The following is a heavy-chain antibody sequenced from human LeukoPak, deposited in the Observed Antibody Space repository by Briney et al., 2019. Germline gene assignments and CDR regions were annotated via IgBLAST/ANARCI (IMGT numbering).Heavy chain of an antibody. D-gene: IGHD5-18*01. V-gene: IGHV4-38-2*01. J-gene: IGHJ5*02. CDR2: TYHSGIT. Sequence: SETLSLTCAVSGYSISSGFYWGWIRQSPGKGLEWIGSTYHSGITYYKPSLKSRVTISVDTSKNQFSLKLNSVTAADTAVYYCTRGVDTAMVLSTWFDPWGQGTLVTVSS. CDR3: TRGVDTAMVLSTWFDP. CDR1: GYSISSGFY.